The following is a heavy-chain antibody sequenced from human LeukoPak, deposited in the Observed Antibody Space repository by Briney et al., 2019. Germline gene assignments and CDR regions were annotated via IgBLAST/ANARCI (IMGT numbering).Heavy chain of an antibody. CDR2: IYHSGST. V-gene: IGHV4-30-2*01. Sequence: PSETLSLTCTVSGGSISSGGYYWSWIRQPPGKGLEWIGYIYHSGSTYYNPSLKSRVTISVDRSKNQFSLKLSSVTAADTAVYYCARVPSYSSYYYFDYWGQGTLVTVSS. CDR3: ARVPSYSSYYYFDY. D-gene: IGHD6-19*01. J-gene: IGHJ4*02. CDR1: GGSISSGGYY.